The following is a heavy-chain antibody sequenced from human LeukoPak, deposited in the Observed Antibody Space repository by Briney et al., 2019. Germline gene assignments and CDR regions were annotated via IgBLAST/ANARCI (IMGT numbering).Heavy chain of an antibody. Sequence: SETLSLTCTVSGGSISSYYWSWIRQPAGKGLEWIGYIYYSGSTNYNPSLKSRVTISVDTSKNQFSLKLSSVTAADTAVYYCARSVEGYCRGGSCYYYSYYMDVWGKGTTVTVSS. D-gene: IGHD2-15*01. CDR1: GGSISSYY. CDR2: IYYSGST. V-gene: IGHV4-59*01. CDR3: ARSVEGYCRGGSCYYYSYYMDV. J-gene: IGHJ6*03.